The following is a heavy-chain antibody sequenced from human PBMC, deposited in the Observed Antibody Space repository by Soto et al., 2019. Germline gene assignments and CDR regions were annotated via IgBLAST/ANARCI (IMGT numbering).Heavy chain of an antibody. D-gene: IGHD3-16*02. J-gene: IGHJ4*02. V-gene: IGHV1-8*01. CDR2: INPNTGYT. CDR1: GYTFTSYD. Sequence: ASVKVSCKASGYTFTSYDINWVRQATGQGLEWMGWINPNTGYTDYAQKFQDRVTMTGNTSITTAYMELSSLRSEDTAVYYCVRGRVMITLGVFIFIDYGGRGSPVTVSS. CDR3: VRGRVMITLGVFIFIDY.